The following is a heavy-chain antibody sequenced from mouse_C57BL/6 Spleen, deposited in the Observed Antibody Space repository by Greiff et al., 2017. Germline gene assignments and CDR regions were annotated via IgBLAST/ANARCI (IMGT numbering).Heavy chain of an antibody. V-gene: IGHV1-20*01. D-gene: IGHD2-3*01. CDR3: ARDGYLDY. CDR2: INPYNGDT. CDR1: GYSFTGYF. J-gene: IGHJ2*01. Sequence: EVKLMESGPELVKPGDSVKISCKASGYSFTGYFMNWVMQSHGKSLEWIGRINPYNGDTFYNHKFKGKATLTVDKSSSTAHMELRSLTSEDSAVYYCARDGYLDYWGQGTTLTVSS.